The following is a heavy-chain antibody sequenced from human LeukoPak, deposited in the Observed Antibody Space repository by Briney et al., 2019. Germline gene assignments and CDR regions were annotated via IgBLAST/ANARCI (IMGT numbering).Heavy chain of an antibody. CDR1: GYTLTELS. D-gene: IGHD5-12*01. Sequence: VASVKVSCKVSGYTLTELSMHWVRQAPGKGLEWMGGFDPEDGETIYAQKFQGRVTMTEDTSTDTAYMELSSLRSEDTAVYYCARGSKVATIRRRHYYGMDVWGQGTTVTVSS. J-gene: IGHJ6*02. CDR2: FDPEDGET. CDR3: ARGSKVATIRRRHYYGMDV. V-gene: IGHV1-24*01.